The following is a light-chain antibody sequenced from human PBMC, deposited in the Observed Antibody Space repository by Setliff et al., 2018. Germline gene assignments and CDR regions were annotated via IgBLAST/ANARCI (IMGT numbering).Light chain of an antibody. CDR1: SSDVGGYNY. CDR3: CSDAGSYTSLYV. Sequence: QSVLTQPRSVSGSPGQSVTISCTGTSSDVGGYNYVSWYQQHPGQAPRLMIYDVSKRPSGVPDRFSGSKSGNTASLTISGLQAEDEADYYCCSDAGSYTSLYVFGTGTKVTVL. J-gene: IGLJ1*01. CDR2: DVS. V-gene: IGLV2-11*01.